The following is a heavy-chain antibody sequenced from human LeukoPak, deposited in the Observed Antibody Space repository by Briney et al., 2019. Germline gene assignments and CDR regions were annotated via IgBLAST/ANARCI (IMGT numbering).Heavy chain of an antibody. D-gene: IGHD2-2*01. CDR3: ARGNYCSSTSCYGPYYYYYGMDV. CDR2: INHSGST. CDR1: GGSFSGYY. V-gene: IGHV4-34*01. Sequence: PSETLSLTCAVYGGSFSGYYWRWIRQPPGKGLEWIGEINHSGSTNYNPSLKSRVTISVDTSKNQFPLKLSSVTAADTAVYYCARGNYCSSTSCYGPYYYYYGMDVWGQGTTVTVSS. J-gene: IGHJ6*02.